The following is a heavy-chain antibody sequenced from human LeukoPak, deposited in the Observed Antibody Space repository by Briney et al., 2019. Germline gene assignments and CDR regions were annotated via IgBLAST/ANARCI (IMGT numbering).Heavy chain of an antibody. CDR2: IHYSGST. V-gene: IGHV4-61*01. Sequence: SETLSLTCTVSGGSVSSGSHYWSWIRQPPGKGLEWIGYIHYSGSTNYNPSLKSRVTTSVDTSKKQFSLKLRSVTAADTAVYYCARSVSWGLLVRDDAFDIWGQGTMVTVSS. J-gene: IGHJ3*02. CDR1: GGSVSSGSHY. CDR3: ARSVSWGLLVRDDAFDI. D-gene: IGHD2-21*01.